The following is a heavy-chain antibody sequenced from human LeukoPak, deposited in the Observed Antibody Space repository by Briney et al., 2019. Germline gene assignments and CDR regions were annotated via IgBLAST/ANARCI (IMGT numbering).Heavy chain of an antibody. D-gene: IGHD3-22*01. V-gene: IGHV1-2*02. J-gene: IGHJ4*02. CDR1: GYTFTGYY. CDR3: ARDEGKYYYDSSGYYYNY. CDR2: INPNSGGA. Sequence: ASVKVSCKASGYTFTGYYMHWVRQAPGQGLEWMGWINPNSGGANYAQKVQGRVTMTRDTSISTAYMELSRLRSDDTAVYYCARDEGKYYYDSSGYYYNYWGQGTLVTVSS.